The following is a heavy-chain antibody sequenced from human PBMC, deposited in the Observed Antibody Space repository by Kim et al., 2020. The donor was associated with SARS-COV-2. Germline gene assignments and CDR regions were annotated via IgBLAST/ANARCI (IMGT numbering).Heavy chain of an antibody. V-gene: IGHV4-59*01. D-gene: IGHD3-22*01. CDR3: ARPAYYYDSSGYFDI. J-gene: IGHJ3*02. CDR1: GGSISSYY. Sequence: SETLSLTCTVSGGSISSYYWSWIRQPPGKGLEWIGYIYYSGSTNYNPSLKSRVTISVDTSKNQFSLKLSSVTAADTAVYYCARPAYYYDSSGYFDIWGQGTMVTVSS. CDR2: IYYSGST.